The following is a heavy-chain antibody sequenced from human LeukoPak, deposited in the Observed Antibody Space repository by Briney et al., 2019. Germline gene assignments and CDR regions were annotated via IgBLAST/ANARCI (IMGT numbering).Heavy chain of an antibody. J-gene: IGHJ3*02. CDR2: IYYSGST. Sequence: KPSETLSLTCTVSGGSISSYYWSWIRQPPGKGLEWIGYIYYSGSTNYNPSLKSRVTISVDTSKNQFSLKLSSVTAADTAVYYCARNQQAAFDIWGQGTMVTVSS. D-gene: IGHD1-14*01. V-gene: IGHV4-59*08. CDR3: ARNQQAAFDI. CDR1: GGSISSYY.